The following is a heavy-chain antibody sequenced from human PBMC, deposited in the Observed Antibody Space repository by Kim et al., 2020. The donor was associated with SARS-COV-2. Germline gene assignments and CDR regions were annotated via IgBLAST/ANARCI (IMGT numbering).Heavy chain of an antibody. CDR2: ICNSGGNT. V-gene: IGHV3-33*01. CDR1: GFTFSNYG. D-gene: IGHD2-2*01. CDR3: ARDLQVPAAFFDYIDV. Sequence: GGSLRLSCVASGFTFSNYGMHWVRQAPGKGLEWVADICNSGGNTNYADSVKGRFTISRDNSMNTLYLQMNSLRAEDTAVYYCARDLQVPAAFFDYIDVWGQGTTVTVS. J-gene: IGHJ6*02.